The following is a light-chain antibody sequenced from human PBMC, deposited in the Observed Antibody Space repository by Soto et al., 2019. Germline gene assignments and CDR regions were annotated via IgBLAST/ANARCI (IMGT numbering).Light chain of an antibody. CDR1: QDIYIY. V-gene: IGKV1-27*01. Sequence: DIPMTPYPSSLSASVGDSVNITCRASQDIYIYLAWYQQKPGKIPRVLIYAASTLQSGVPSRFRGSGSGTDFTLTISSLQPEDVATYYCQKYNTAPWTFGQGTKVDIK. J-gene: IGKJ1*01. CDR2: AAS. CDR3: QKYNTAPWT.